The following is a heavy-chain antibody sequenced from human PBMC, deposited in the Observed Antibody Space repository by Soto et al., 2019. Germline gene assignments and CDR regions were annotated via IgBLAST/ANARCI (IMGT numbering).Heavy chain of an antibody. CDR3: ARDRSAPLGPEWYYFYGLDV. V-gene: IGHV4-59*01. J-gene: IGHJ6*02. CDR1: GGSISGSY. D-gene: IGHD3-3*01. Sequence: SETLSLTCTVSGGSISGSYWGWIRQTPGKGLEWIGYMYYNGVTNHKPSLESRVTISVDTSKNQFSLKLSSVTAADTAVYYCARDRSAPLGPEWYYFYGLDVWGQGTTVTVSS. CDR2: MYYNGVT.